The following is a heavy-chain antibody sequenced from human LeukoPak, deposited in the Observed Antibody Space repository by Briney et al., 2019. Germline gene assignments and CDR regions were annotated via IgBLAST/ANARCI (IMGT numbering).Heavy chain of an antibody. Sequence: MPSETLSLTCAVYGGSFSGYYWSWIRQSPGKGLEWIGEINHSGSTNYNPSLKSRVTISVDTSKNQFSLKLTSVTAADTAVYYCARPLGQGNEYGMDVWGQGTTVTVSS. CDR3: ARPLGQGNEYGMDV. CDR2: INHSGST. D-gene: IGHD1-1*01. V-gene: IGHV4-34*01. J-gene: IGHJ6*02. CDR1: GGSFSGYY.